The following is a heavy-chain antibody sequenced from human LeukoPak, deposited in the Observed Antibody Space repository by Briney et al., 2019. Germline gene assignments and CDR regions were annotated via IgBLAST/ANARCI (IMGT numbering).Heavy chain of an antibody. CDR3: ARGSIAVAGTFDY. D-gene: IGHD6-19*01. V-gene: IGHV4-59*01. J-gene: IGHJ4*02. CDR2: IYYSGST. Sequence: SETLSLTCTVSGGSISSYYWSWIRQPPGKGLEWIEYIYYSGSTNYNPSLKSRVTISVDTSKNQFSLKLSSVTAADTAVYYCARGSIAVAGTFDYWGQGTLVTVSS. CDR1: GGSISSYY.